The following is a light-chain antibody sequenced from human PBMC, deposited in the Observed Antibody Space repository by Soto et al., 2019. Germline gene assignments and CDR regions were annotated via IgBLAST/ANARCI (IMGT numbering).Light chain of an antibody. CDR2: GAS. CDR3: HQYGTSPRA. J-gene: IGKJ1*01. Sequence: EVVLTQSPGTLSLSPGERATLSCRASQSVSKYLAWYQQKPGQAPSLLIFGASSRATGIPDRFSGSGSGTDFTLTISTLEPEDFAVYFCHQYGTSPRAFGRGTKVEFK. V-gene: IGKV3-20*01. CDR1: QSVSKY.